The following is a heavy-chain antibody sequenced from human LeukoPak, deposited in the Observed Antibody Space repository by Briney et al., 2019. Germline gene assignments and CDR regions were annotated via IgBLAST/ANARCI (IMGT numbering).Heavy chain of an antibody. V-gene: IGHV3-74*01. J-gene: IGHJ5*02. Sequence: LSGGSLRLSCAASGITFGNNWMHWVRQGPGKGLVWISRINSDGGGAIYAESVKGRFTVSRDNAKNTLYLQMNSLRAEDTAVYYCARDVPHNWFDTWGQGTLVTVSS. CDR1: GITFGNNW. CDR2: INSDGGGA. CDR3: ARDVPHNWFDT.